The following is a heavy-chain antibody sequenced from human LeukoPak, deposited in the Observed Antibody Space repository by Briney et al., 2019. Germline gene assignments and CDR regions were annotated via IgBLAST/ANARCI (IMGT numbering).Heavy chain of an antibody. CDR3: ARDIISEYGSSHSHFDP. CDR1: GGSISSQY. J-gene: IGHJ5*02. Sequence: SETLSLTCTVSGGSISSQYWSWIRQPPGKGLEWIGYIYYSGSTSYNPSLKSRVTISVDTSKNQFSLRLSSVTAADTAVYYCARDIISEYGSSHSHFDPWGQGTLVTVSS. CDR2: IYYSGST. V-gene: IGHV4-59*11. D-gene: IGHD6-6*01.